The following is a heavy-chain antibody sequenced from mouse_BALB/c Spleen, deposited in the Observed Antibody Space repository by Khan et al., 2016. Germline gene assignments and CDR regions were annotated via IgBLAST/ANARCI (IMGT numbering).Heavy chain of an antibody. Sequence: EVQLQESGTSLVKPYQTLSLTCSVTGDSITSGYWNWIRKFPGNKLEYMGYISYSGSTYYIPSLKSRIFITRDTSKNPYYLQLNSVTTEDTATYYCAGYDVYFFGYWGHCTTLTVSS. V-gene: IGHV3-8*02. D-gene: IGHD2-3*01. J-gene: IGHJ2*01. CDR2: ISYSGST. CDR3: AGYDVYFFGY. CDR1: GDSITSGY.